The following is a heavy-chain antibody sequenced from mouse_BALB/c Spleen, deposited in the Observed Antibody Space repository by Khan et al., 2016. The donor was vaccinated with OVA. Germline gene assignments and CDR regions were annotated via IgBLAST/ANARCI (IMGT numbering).Heavy chain of an antibody. CDR2: IAPANGNT. CDR1: GFNIKDTY. D-gene: IGHD2-3*01. Sequence: VQLQQSGAELVKPGASVKLSCTASGFNIKDTYLHWVKQRPEQGLEWIGRIAPANGNTQYDPKFQGKATITSDTSSNTSYLQLNSLTSEDTAVYYCGRPSYDPRDFEVWGAGTTVTVSS. V-gene: IGHV14-3*02. CDR3: GRPSYDPRDFEV. J-gene: IGHJ1*01.